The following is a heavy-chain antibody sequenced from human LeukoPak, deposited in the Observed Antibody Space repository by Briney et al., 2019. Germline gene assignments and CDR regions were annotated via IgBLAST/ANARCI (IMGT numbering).Heavy chain of an antibody. CDR2: IYHSGST. CDR3: AMRNWKWHYFDN. Sequence: PSETLSLTCAVSGYSIRSGDYWGWIRQSPRKGLEWIGSIYHSGSTNYNRSLKSRVTMSLDTSKNQVSLNLDSVTAADTAIYYCAMRNWKWHYFDNWGQGILVTVSS. CDR1: GYSIRSGDY. J-gene: IGHJ4*02. V-gene: IGHV4-38-2*01. D-gene: IGHD1-1*01.